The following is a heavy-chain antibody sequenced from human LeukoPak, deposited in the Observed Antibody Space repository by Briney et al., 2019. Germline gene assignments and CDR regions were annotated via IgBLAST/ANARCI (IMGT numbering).Heavy chain of an antibody. CDR2: INTDGTVT. V-gene: IGHV3-74*01. J-gene: IGHJ4*02. Sequence: PGGPLRLSCAASGFTFSKYWMLWVRQAPGKGLESVSRINTDGTVTTYADSVKGRFTVSRDSADNTMFLQMNSVRGEDTAVYYCATKQWLAPPPDSWGQGTPVTVSS. CDR1: GFTFSKYW. CDR3: ATKQWLAPPPDS. D-gene: IGHD6-19*01.